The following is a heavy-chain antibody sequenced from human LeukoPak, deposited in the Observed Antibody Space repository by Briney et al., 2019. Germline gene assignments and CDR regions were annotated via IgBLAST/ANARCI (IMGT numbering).Heavy chain of an antibody. CDR3: ARGGLPIYYGSSGYWQLDY. J-gene: IGHJ4*02. CDR1: GYTFTGYY. Sequence: GASVKVSCKASGYTFTGYYMHWVRQAPGQGLEWMGWINPNSGGTNYAQKFQGRVTMTRDTSISTAYMELSGLRSDDTAVYYCARGGLPIYYGSSGYWQLDYWGQGTLVTVSS. D-gene: IGHD3-22*01. V-gene: IGHV1-2*02. CDR2: INPNSGGT.